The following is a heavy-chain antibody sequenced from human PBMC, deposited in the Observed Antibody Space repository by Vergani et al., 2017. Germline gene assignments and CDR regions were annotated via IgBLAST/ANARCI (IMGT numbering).Heavy chain of an antibody. J-gene: IGHJ5*02. CDR2: ISGSGGST. V-gene: IGHV3-23*04. CDR3: ARRVTMVRGVSNWFDP. CDR1: GFTFSSYA. Sequence: EVQLVESGGGLVQPGGSLRLSCAASGFTFSSYAMSWVRQAPGKGLEWVSAISGSGGSTYYADSVKGRFTISRDNSKNTLYLQMNSLSAEDTAVYYCARRVTMVRGVSNWFDPWGQGTLVTVSS. D-gene: IGHD3-10*01.